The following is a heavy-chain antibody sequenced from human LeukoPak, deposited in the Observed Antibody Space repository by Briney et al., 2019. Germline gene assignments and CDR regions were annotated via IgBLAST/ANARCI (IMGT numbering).Heavy chain of an antibody. J-gene: IGHJ4*02. V-gene: IGHV3-74*03. CDR2: INNDGSNA. CDR3: AMTTLGFDY. Sequence: GGSLRLSCAASGFTFSNYWMHWVRQAPGKGLIWVSRINNDGSNAAYADSVKGRFTISRDNAKNTLYLQMNSLRAEDTAVYYCAMTTLGFDYWGQGALVTVSS. CDR1: GFTFSNYW. D-gene: IGHD4-23*01.